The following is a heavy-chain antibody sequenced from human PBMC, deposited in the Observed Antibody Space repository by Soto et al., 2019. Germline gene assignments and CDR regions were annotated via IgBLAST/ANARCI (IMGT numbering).Heavy chain of an antibody. D-gene: IGHD6-19*01. CDR1: GYTFTSYG. CDR3: ARYGVYSSGWTEYNWFDP. CDR2: ISAYNGNT. Sequence: ASVKVSCKASGYTFTSYGISWVRQAPGQGLEWMGWISAYNGNTNYAQKLQGRVTMTTDTSTSTAYMELRSLGSDDTAVYYCARYGVYSSGWTEYNWFDPWGQGTLVTVSS. V-gene: IGHV1-18*01. J-gene: IGHJ5*02.